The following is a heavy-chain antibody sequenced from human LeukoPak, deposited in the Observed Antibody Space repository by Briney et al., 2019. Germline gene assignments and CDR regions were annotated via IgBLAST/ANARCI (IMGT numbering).Heavy chain of an antibody. CDR2: ISAYNGNT. J-gene: IGHJ6*03. CDR3: ARAEWELLHYYYYYMDV. D-gene: IGHD1-26*01. V-gene: IGHV1-18*01. CDR1: GYTFTSYG. Sequence: ASVKVSCKASGYTFTSYGISWVRQPPGQGLEWMGWISAYNGNTNYAQKLQGRVTMTTDTSTSTAYMELRSLRSDDTAVYYCARAEWELLHYYYYYMDVWGKGTTVTVSS.